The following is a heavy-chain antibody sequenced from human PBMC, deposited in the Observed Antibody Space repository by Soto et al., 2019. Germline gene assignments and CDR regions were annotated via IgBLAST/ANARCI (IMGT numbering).Heavy chain of an antibody. Sequence: SETLPLTYXFSGGSITGYHLTWILPPPWNGLELIGYVHSTLRTSYNPSLNSRVAMSIDTSKNQFSLQLTAVTAADTAMYYCARGLKERNYMPIYSYYYMKVGGKGTTVTV. V-gene: IGHV4-59*08. J-gene: IGHJ6*03. CDR2: VHSTLRT. CDR1: GGSITGYH. CDR3: ARGLKERNYMPIYSYYYMKV. D-gene: IGHD1-7*01.